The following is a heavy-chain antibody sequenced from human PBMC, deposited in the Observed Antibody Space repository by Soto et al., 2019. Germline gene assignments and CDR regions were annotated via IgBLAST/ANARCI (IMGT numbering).Heavy chain of an antibody. CDR2: IIPFHGVT. V-gene: IGHV1-69*08. D-gene: IGHD3-10*01. CDR3: TRDWEITVSTWSFGGF. Sequence: QVPLVQSGAEVKKPGSSVKVSCKASGGTFSPYTINWVRQAPGQGLEWMGRIIPFHGVTNYAQKCQARVTITADKSTSTAYMELRGLRFEDTAMYYCTRDWEITVSTWSFGGFWGRGTLVTVSS. CDR1: GGTFSPYT. J-gene: IGHJ4*02.